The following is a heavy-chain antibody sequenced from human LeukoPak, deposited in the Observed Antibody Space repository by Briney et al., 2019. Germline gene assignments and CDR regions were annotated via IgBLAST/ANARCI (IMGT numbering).Heavy chain of an antibody. D-gene: IGHD2-2*01. J-gene: IGHJ4*02. Sequence: SETLSLTCAVSGGSFSGYYWSWIRQPPGKGLEWIGYIYYSGSTNYNPSLKSRVTISVDTSKNQFSLKLSSVTAADTAVYYCARVASGRSTSCYFDYWGQGTLVTVSS. CDR3: ARVASGRSTSCYFDY. V-gene: IGHV4-59*01. CDR2: IYYSGST. CDR1: GGSFSGYY.